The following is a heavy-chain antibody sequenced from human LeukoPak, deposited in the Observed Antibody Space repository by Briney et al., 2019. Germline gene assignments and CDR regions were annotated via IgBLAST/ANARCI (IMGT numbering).Heavy chain of an antibody. Sequence: GGSLRLSCAASGFTFSDYFMSWIRQAPGKGLEWDSYVSSSGSTIYYADSVKGRFTISRDNAKNSLYVQMNSLRAEDTAVYYCARVGYYGMDVWGQGTTVTVSS. J-gene: IGHJ6*02. V-gene: IGHV3-11*01. CDR3: ARVGYYGMDV. CDR1: GFTFSDYF. CDR2: VSSSGSTI.